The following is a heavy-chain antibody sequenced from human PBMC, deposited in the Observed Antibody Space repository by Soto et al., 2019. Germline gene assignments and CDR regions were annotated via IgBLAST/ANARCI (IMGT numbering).Heavy chain of an antibody. Sequence: ASVKVSCKASGGTFSSYAISWVRQAPGQGLEWMGGIIPIFGTANYAQKFQGRVTITADKSTSTAYMELSSLRSEDTAVYYCARGSSRWSVRIHNYYYYGMDVWGQGTTVTVSS. CDR2: IIPIFGTA. V-gene: IGHV1-69*06. CDR1: GGTFSSYA. D-gene: IGHD6-13*01. CDR3: ARGSSRWSVRIHNYYYYGMDV. J-gene: IGHJ6*02.